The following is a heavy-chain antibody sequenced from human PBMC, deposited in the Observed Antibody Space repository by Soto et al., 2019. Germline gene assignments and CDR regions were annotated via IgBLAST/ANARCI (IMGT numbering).Heavy chain of an antibody. Sequence: QVQLVESGGGVVQPGRSLRLSCAASGFTFSSYALHWVRQAPDKWLVWEAVIAYDGSNKYYADSVKVRLTISRDNSKYTGYLQMNSLRAEDTAVYYGASAATVTGGMVSFDYWGHGALVTVSS. CDR1: GFTFSSYA. CDR2: IAYDGSNK. J-gene: IGHJ4*01. V-gene: IGHV3-30-3*01. D-gene: IGHD4-17*01. CDR3: ASAATVTGGMVSFDY.